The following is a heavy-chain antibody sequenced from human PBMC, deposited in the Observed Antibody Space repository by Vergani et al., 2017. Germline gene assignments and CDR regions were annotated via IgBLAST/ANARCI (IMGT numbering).Heavy chain of an antibody. V-gene: IGHV1-18*01. D-gene: IGHD1/OR15-1a*01. J-gene: IGHJ4*02. CDR1: GYNFGSFT. Sequence: QVHLVQSEPEVKTPGASVRVSCKASGYNFGSFTINWVRQAPGQGLEWMGWINSHTETTKYAHKFQDRVVMTTDTSTNTAFMELRNLKSDDAAVYFCARGNYGGTIDYWGQGTLVTVSS. CDR3: ARGNYGGTIDY. CDR2: INSHTETT.